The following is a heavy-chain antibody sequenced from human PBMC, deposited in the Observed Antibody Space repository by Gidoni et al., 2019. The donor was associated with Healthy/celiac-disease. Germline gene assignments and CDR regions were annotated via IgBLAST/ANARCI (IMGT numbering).Heavy chain of an antibody. J-gene: IGHJ4*02. Sequence: QVQLQQWGAGLLKPSETLSLTCAVYGGSFSGYYWSWIRQPPGKGLEWIGEINHSGSTNYNPSLKSRVTISVDTSKNQFSLKLSSVTAADTAVYYCARAPPRRGCSGGSCYSGRYFDYWGQGTLVTVSS. CDR2: INHSGST. CDR1: GGSFSGYY. CDR3: ARAPPRRGCSGGSCYSGRYFDY. D-gene: IGHD2-15*01. V-gene: IGHV4-34*01.